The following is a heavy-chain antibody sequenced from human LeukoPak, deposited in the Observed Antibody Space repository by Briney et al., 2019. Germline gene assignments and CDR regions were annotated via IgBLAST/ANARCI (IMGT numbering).Heavy chain of an antibody. Sequence: SETLSLTCTVSGGSIISTTYYWGWIRQPPGKGLEWIGSISYSGSSYYNPSLKSRVTISADTSKNQFSLKLSSVTAADTAVYYCARLYYYDGSGSWWGQGTLVTVSS. CDR1: GGSIISTTYY. CDR2: ISYSGSS. J-gene: IGHJ4*02. V-gene: IGHV4-39*07. CDR3: ARLYYYDGSGSW. D-gene: IGHD3-22*01.